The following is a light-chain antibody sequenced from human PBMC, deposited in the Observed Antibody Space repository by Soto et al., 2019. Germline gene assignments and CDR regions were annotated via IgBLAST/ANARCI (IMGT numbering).Light chain of an antibody. V-gene: IGLV2-14*01. J-gene: IGLJ1*01. CDR3: TSYKTRSTHV. Sequence: QSVLTQPASVSGSPGQSITISCTGTSSDIGGYDYVSWYQHHPGKAPKFIIYGVTNRPSGVSHRFSGSKSANTASLTISGLHAEDVADYYCTSYKTRSTHVFGTATKVT. CDR2: GVT. CDR1: SSDIGGYDY.